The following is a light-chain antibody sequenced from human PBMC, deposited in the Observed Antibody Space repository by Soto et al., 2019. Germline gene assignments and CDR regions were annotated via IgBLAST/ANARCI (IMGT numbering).Light chain of an antibody. J-gene: IGLJ1*01. CDR1: NIGSKS. V-gene: IGLV3-21*02. Sequence: SYELTQPPSVSVAPGQTARITCEGNNIGSKSVHWYQQKPGQAPVLVVYDDSDRPSGIPERFSGSNSGNTATLTISRVEAGDEAVYYCQVWDNSSDHYVFGTGTKLTVL. CDR3: QVWDNSSDHYV. CDR2: DDS.